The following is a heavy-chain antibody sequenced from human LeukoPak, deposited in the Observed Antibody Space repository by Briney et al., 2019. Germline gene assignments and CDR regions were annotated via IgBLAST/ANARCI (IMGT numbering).Heavy chain of an antibody. D-gene: IGHD6-19*01. CDR1: GFSFSTYA. CDR2: ISGSGGST. J-gene: IGHJ4*02. Sequence: PGGSLRLSCAASGFSFSTYAMNWVRQAPGKGLEWVSAISGSGGSTYYADSVKGRFTISRDNSKNTLYLQMNSLRAEDTAVYYCAKPDSSGWYYFDYWGQGTLVTVSS. CDR3: AKPDSSGWYYFDY. V-gene: IGHV3-23*01.